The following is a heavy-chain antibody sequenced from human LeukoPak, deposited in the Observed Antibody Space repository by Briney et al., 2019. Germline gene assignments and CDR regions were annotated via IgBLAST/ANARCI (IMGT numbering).Heavy chain of an antibody. CDR2: IYYSGST. CDR1: GFTFSVWY. CDR3: ARTLRGYSYGLTFFDY. V-gene: IGHV4-59*01. Sequence: GSLRLSCEASGFTFSVWYMGWIRQPPEKGLEWIGYIYYSGSTNYNPSLKSRVTISVDTSKNQFSLKLSSVTAADTAVYYCARTLRGYSYGLTFFDYWGQGTLVTVSS. D-gene: IGHD5-18*01. J-gene: IGHJ4*02.